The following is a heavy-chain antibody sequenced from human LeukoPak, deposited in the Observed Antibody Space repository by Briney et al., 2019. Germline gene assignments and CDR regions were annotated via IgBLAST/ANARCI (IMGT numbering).Heavy chain of an antibody. D-gene: IGHD1-1*01. J-gene: IGHJ6*03. CDR1: GFTFSSYA. CDR3: ARALQLARPPPLIGYYYMDV. Sequence: GGSLRLSCAASGFTFSSYAMHGVRQAPGKGVEWVAVISYDGSNKYYADSVKGGFTISRENSKNTLYMQMNRLRDEDTAVYYCARALQLARPPPLIGYYYMDVWGKGTTVTVSS. CDR2: ISYDGSNK. V-gene: IGHV3-30*04.